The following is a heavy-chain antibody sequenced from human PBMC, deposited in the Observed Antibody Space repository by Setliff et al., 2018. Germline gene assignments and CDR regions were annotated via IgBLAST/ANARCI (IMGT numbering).Heavy chain of an antibody. CDR1: GFTFSSYT. V-gene: IGHV3-23*01. CDR2: ITDDGGTT. J-gene: IGHJ4*02. CDR3: AKSSGSSSSTNLEY. D-gene: IGHD6-6*01. Sequence: GESLKISCRTSGFTFSSYTMNWVRQAPGKGLEWASAITDDGGTTHYAGSVMGRFTIARDNSNSALYLQMHSLRVDDTALYYCAKSSGSSSSTNLEYLGPGTLVTVSS.